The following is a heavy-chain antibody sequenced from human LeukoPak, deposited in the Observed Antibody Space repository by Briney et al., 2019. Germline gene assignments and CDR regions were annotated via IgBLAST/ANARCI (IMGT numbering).Heavy chain of an antibody. CDR3: ARGGILWRAFDI. CDR2: MNPNSGNT. D-gene: IGHD3-9*01. Sequence: ASVKVSCKASGGTFSSYTISWVRQATGQGLEWMGWMNPNSGNTGYAQKFQGRVTMTRNTSISTAYMELSSLRSEDTAVYYCARGGILWRAFDIWGQGTMVTVSS. CDR1: GGTFSSYT. J-gene: IGHJ3*02. V-gene: IGHV1-8*02.